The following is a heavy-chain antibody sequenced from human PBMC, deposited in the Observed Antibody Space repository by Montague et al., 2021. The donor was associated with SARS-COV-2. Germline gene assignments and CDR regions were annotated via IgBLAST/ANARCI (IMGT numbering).Heavy chain of an antibody. V-gene: IGHV4-34*01. J-gene: IGHJ6*02. D-gene: IGHD3-10*01. CDR2: INHSGST. CDR1: GGSFSGYY. CDR3: ARGRRILLWFGELLSGGDYYGMDV. Sequence: SETLSLTCAVYGGSFSGYYWSWIRQPPGKGLEWIGEINHSGSTNXNPSLKSRVTISVDTSKNQFSLKLSSVTAADMAVYYCARGRRILLWFGELLSGGDYYGMDVWGQGTTVTVSS.